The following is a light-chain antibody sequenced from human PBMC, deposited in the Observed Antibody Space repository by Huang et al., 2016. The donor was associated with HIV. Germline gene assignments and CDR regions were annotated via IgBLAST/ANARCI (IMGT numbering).Light chain of an antibody. CDR2: GAS. J-gene: IGKJ1*01. CDR3: QQYNDWPPWT. V-gene: IGKV3-15*01. CDR1: QSVNSN. Sequence: EIVMTQSPATLSVSPGERATLSCRASQSVNSNLAWYQQKPGQAPRLLIYGASTRATGIPARCSGRGSGTEFTITISSLQSEDCAVYYCQQYNDWPPWTFGQGTKVEIK.